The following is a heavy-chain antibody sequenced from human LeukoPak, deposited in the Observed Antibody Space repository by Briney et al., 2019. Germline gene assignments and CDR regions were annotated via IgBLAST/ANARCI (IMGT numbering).Heavy chain of an antibody. CDR2: IYYSGST. D-gene: IGHD2-15*01. J-gene: IGHJ5*02. Sequence: SETLSLTCTVSGGSISSYYWSWIRQPPGKGLEWIGYIYYSGSTNYNPSLKSRVTISVDTSMNQFSLKLSSVTAADTAVYYCARWRAFCSGGSCYSRWFDPWGQGTLVTVSS. CDR1: GGSISSYY. CDR3: ARWRAFCSGGSCYSRWFDP. V-gene: IGHV4-59*08.